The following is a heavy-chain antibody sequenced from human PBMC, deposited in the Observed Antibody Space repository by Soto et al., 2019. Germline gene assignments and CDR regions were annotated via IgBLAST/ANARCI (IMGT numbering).Heavy chain of an antibody. CDR1: GDTFSSYA. CDR2: IIPTFGTV. CDR3: AREAGDYGHPYFDY. Sequence: QLVQSGPEVKKPGSSAKVSCKSVGDTFSSYAVSWVRQAPGQGLEWMGGIIPTFGTVNYAQKFQGRATITADESTRLSYMELSSLKSEDTAVYYCAREAGDYGHPYFDYWGQGTLISVSS. J-gene: IGHJ4*02. V-gene: IGHV1-69*01. D-gene: IGHD3-10*01.